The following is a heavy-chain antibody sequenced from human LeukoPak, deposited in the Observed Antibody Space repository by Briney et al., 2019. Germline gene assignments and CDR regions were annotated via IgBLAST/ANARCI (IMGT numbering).Heavy chain of an antibody. V-gene: IGHV3-74*01. CDR3: ARGRYYLDS. CDR1: VFTFSTYC. CDR2: FNSDGRSA. D-gene: IGHD4-17*01. Sequence: GGSLRLSCAASVFTFSTYCMPWVRQAPWKGLVWVSRFNSDGRSAYYADSVKGRFTISRDNAKNTLYLQMNSLRAEDTAVYYCARGRYYLDSWGQGTLVTVSS. J-gene: IGHJ4*02.